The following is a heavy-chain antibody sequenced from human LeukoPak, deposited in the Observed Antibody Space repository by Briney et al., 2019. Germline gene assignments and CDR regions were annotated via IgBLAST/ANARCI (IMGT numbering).Heavy chain of an antibody. CDR1: GGSISSYY. V-gene: IGHV4-59*01. CDR3: ARYIAVADLFDY. Sequence: SETLSLTCTVSGGSISSYYWSWIRQPPGKGLEWIGYIYYSGSTNYNPSLKSRVTISVDTSKNQFSLKLSSVTAADTAVYYCARYIAVADLFDYWGQGTLVTVSS. CDR2: IYYSGST. D-gene: IGHD6-19*01. J-gene: IGHJ4*02.